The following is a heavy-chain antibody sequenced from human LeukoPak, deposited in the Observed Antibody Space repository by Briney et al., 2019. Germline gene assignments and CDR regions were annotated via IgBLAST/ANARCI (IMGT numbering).Heavy chain of an antibody. CDR3: ARARGGYCSSTSCYASLGAFDI. CDR2: IIPIFGTA. J-gene: IGHJ3*02. D-gene: IGHD2-2*01. CDR1: GYTFTGYY. Sequence: ASVKVSCKASGYTFTGYYMHWVRQAPGQGLEWMGGIIPIFGTANYAQKFQGRVTITADKSTSTAYMELSSLRSEDTAVYYCARARGGYCSSTSCYASLGAFDIWGQGTMVTVSS. V-gene: IGHV1-69*06.